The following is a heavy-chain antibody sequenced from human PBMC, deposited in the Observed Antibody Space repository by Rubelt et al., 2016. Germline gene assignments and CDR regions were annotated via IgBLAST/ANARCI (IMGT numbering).Heavy chain of an antibody. J-gene: IGHJ3*02. D-gene: IGHD3-3*01. V-gene: IGHV3-21*01. Sequence: GEGRFTISRDNAKNSLYLQMNSLRAEDTAVYYCARSYCDFWSGYYTGAFDIWGQGTMVTVSS. CDR3: ARSYCDFWSGYYTGAFDI.